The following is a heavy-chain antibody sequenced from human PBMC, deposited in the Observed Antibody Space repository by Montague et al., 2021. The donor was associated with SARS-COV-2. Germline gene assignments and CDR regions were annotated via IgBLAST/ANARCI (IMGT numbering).Heavy chain of an antibody. CDR1: GFTFSSYS. J-gene: IGHJ4*02. CDR2: ISSSSSYI. V-gene: IGHV3-21*01. CDR3: ARYPRRDDHNPIYYFDY. Sequence: SLRLSCAASGFTFSSYSMNWVRQAPGKGLEWVSSISSSSSYIYYADSVKGRFTISRDNAKNSLYLQMNSLRAEDTAVYYCARYPRRDDHNPIYYFDYWGQGTLVTVSS. D-gene: IGHD5-24*01.